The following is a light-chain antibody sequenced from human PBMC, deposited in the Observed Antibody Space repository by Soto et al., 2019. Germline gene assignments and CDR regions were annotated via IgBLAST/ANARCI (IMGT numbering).Light chain of an antibody. V-gene: IGLV1-47*01. CDR2: RNN. CDR3: AAWDDSLSGWV. J-gene: IGLJ3*02. Sequence: QSVRTQPPSASGTAGQRVTISWSGSSSNIGGNYVYWYQQLPGTAPKLLIYRNNQRPSGVPDRFSGSKSGTSASLGISGLRSEDEADYYCAAWDDSLSGWVFGGGTKLTVL. CDR1: SSNIGGNY.